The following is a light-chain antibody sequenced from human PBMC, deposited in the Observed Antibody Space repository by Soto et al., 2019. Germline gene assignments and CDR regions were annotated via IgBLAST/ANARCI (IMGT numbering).Light chain of an antibody. CDR3: QQSYSTPPT. Sequence: DIQMTQSPSSLSASVGDRVTITCRASQSISTYLNWYQQKPGKAPKLLIYAASSLQRGVPSRFSGSGSATDFTLTISSLQPEDFATYYCQQSYSTPPTFGQGTKVDIK. CDR1: QSISTY. J-gene: IGKJ1*01. V-gene: IGKV1-39*01. CDR2: AAS.